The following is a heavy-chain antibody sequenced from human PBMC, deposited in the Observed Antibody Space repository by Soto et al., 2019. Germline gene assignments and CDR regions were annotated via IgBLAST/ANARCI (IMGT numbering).Heavy chain of an antibody. J-gene: IGHJ4*02. Sequence: GGSLRLSCAASGFTFNIFGMHWVRQAPDKGLEWVALISYDGSNQYYADSVKGRFTISRDNSKNTLFLQMNSLRADDTAVYYCAKDQASGQGSFDSWGQGTLVTVSS. CDR3: AKDQASGQGSFDS. V-gene: IGHV3-30*18. CDR1: GFTFNIFG. CDR2: ISYDGSNQ.